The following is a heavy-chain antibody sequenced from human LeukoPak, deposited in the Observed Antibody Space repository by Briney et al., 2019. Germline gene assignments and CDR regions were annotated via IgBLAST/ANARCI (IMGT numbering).Heavy chain of an antibody. D-gene: IGHD2-2*01. Sequence: GESLKISCKGSGYSFSSYWIAWVRQMPGKGLEWMGIIYPGDSDTRYSPSFQGQVTISADKSISTAYLQWSSLKASDTAMYYCASSTRTGYCSSTSCPFDYWGQGTLVTVSS. CDR3: ASSTRTGYCSSTSCPFDY. V-gene: IGHV5-51*01. CDR2: IYPGDSDT. CDR1: GYSFSSYW. J-gene: IGHJ4*02.